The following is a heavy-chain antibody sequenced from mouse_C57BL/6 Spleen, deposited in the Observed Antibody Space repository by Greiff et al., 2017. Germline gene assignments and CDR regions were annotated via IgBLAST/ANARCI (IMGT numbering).Heavy chain of an antibody. CDR2: IDPSDSET. D-gene: IGHD4-1*01. CDR1: GYTFTSYW. CDR3: ARAGTGVIDY. J-gene: IGHJ4*01. V-gene: IGHV1-52*01. Sequence: QVQLQQPGAELVRPGSSVKLSCKASGYTFTSYWMHWVKQRPIQGLEWIGNIDPSDSETHYNQKFKDKATLTVDKSSSTAYMQISSLTSEDSAVYYCARAGTGVIDYWGQGTSVTVSS.